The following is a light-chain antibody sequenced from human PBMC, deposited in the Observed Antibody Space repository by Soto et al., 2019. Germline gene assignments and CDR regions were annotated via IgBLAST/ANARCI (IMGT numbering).Light chain of an antibody. CDR3: SSYASGTTRV. V-gene: IGLV2-14*01. CDR2: DVS. CDR1: SSDVGGYNS. Sequence: QSVLTQPASVSGSPGQSITISCTGSSSDVGGYNSVSWYQQHPGKAPRLMIYDVSYRPSGISDRFSGSKSGNTASLTVSGLQAEDEADYYCSSYASGTTRVFGGGTKLTVL. J-gene: IGLJ3*02.